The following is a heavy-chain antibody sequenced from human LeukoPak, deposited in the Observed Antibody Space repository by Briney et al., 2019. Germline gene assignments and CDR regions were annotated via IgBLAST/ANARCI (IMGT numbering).Heavy chain of an antibody. J-gene: IGHJ2*01. D-gene: IGHD2-21*02. CDR2: IYYSGST. CDR1: GGSISSSRFY. V-gene: IGHV4-39*01. CDR3: ARHVSSDLRIVVVTSDWYFDR. Sequence: PSETLSLTCIVSGGSISSSRFYWGWIRQPPGTGLEWIGTIYYSGSTYYNPSLKSRVTISADTSKNQFSLNLSSVTAADTGVYYCARHVSSDLRIVVVTSDWYFDRWGRGTLVTVSS.